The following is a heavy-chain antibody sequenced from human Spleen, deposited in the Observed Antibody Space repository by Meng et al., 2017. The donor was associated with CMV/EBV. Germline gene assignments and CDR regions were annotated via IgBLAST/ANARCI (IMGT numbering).Heavy chain of an antibody. Sequence: ASVKVSCKASGYTFNAYYIHWLRQAPGQGLEWMGWINPNSGGTNYAQKFQGRVTMTRDTSINTAYMELSRLRSDDTAVYYCARGKGYYDSDAYYPGWFDHWGQGTLVTVSS. CDR2: INPNSGGT. D-gene: IGHD3-22*01. CDR1: GYTFNAYY. V-gene: IGHV1-2*02. CDR3: ARGKGYYDSDAYYPGWFDH. J-gene: IGHJ5*02.